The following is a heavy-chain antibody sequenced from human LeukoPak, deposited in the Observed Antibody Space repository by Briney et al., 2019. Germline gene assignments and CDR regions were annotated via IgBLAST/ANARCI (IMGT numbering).Heavy chain of an antibody. Sequence: ASVKVSCKASGYTFTSYGINWVRQAPGQGLEWMGWISAYNGNTNYVQRLQGRFTMTTDTSTSTAYMELRSLRSDDTAVYYCARDQSYCGGDCYGPNWFDPWGQGSLVTVSS. CDR2: ISAYNGNT. CDR3: ARDQSYCGGDCYGPNWFDP. V-gene: IGHV1-18*01. D-gene: IGHD2-21*02. CDR1: GYTFTSYG. J-gene: IGHJ5*02.